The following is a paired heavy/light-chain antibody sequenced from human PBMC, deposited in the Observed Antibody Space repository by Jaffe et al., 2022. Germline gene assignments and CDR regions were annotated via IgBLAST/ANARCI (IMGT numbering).Heavy chain of an antibody. CDR1: GFTFSSYA. CDR3: AKDLNEIRRVTIFGVVKGPNDAFDI. Sequence: EVQLLESGGGLVQPGGSLRLSCAASGFTFSSYAMSWVRQAPGKGLEWVSAISGSGGSTYYADSVKGRFTISRDNSKNTLYLQMNSLRAEDTAVYYCAKDLNEIRRVTIFGVVKGPNDAFDIWGQGTMVTVSS. V-gene: IGHV3-23*01. J-gene: IGHJ3*02. CDR2: ISGSGGST. D-gene: IGHD3-3*01.
Light chain of an antibody. J-gene: IGKJ5*01. CDR1: QSLVHSDGNTY. CDR2: KVS. Sequence: DVVMTQSPLSLPVTLGQPASISCRSSQSLVHSDGNTYLNWFQQRPGQSPRRLIYKVSNRDSGVPDRFSGSGSGTDFTLKISRVEAEDVGVYYCMQGTHWPLITFGQGTRLEIK. V-gene: IGKV2-30*02. CDR3: MQGTHWPLIT.